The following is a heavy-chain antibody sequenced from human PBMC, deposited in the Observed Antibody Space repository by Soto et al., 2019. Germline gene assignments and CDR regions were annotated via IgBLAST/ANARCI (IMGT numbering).Heavy chain of an antibody. CDR3: ASPPPHEPSQIGYYYYGMDV. J-gene: IGHJ6*02. Sequence: QVQLVQSGAEVKKPGSSVKVSCKASGGTFSRYAISWVRQAPGQGLEWMGGIIPIFGTANYAQKFQGRVTITAEESTSTAYMGLSSLRSEDTAVYYCASPPPHEPSQIGYYYYGMDVWGQGTTVTVSS. D-gene: IGHD3-16*01. CDR2: IIPIFGTA. V-gene: IGHV1-69*12. CDR1: GGTFSRYA.